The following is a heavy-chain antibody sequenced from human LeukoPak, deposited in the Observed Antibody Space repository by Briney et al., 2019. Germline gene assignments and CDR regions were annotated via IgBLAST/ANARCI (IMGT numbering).Heavy chain of an antibody. Sequence: SETLSLTCAVSGGSFSGYYWSWIRQPPGKGLEWIGEINHSGSTNYNPSLKSRVTISVDTSKNQFSLKLSSVTAADTAVYYCARGGELRGYSYGYAGELFDYWGQGTLVTVSS. D-gene: IGHD5-18*01. V-gene: IGHV4-34*01. CDR2: INHSGST. CDR3: ARGGELRGYSYGYAGELFDY. J-gene: IGHJ4*02. CDR1: GGSFSGYY.